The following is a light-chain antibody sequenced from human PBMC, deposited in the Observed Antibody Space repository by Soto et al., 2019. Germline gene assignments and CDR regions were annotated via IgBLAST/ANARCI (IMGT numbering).Light chain of an antibody. J-gene: IGLJ2*01. Sequence: QPVLTQPPSVSGAPGQRVTISCTGSSSNIGAGYDVHWYLHLPGTAPKLLIFGNSHRPSGVPDRFSASKSGTSASLAITGLQAEDEADYYCQSYDNTLSGVVFGGGTQLTVL. CDR1: SSNIGAGYD. V-gene: IGLV1-40*01. CDR2: GNS. CDR3: QSYDNTLSGVV.